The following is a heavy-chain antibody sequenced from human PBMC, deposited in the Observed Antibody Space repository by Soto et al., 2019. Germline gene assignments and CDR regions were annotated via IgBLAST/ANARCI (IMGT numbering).Heavy chain of an antibody. CDR3: ARQQAMDY. J-gene: IGHJ4*02. Sequence: ASVKVSCKASGYTFVNHEINWVRQATGQGLEWLGWMNPHSGDTFYAQNFQGRVTMTRNTSITTAYMELNSLKSEDTAVYYCARQQAMDYWGQGTLVTVSS. CDR2: MNPHSGDT. CDR1: GYTFVNHE. V-gene: IGHV1-8*01.